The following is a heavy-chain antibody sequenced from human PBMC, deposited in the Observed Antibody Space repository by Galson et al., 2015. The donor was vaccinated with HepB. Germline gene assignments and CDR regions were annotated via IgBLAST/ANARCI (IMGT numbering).Heavy chain of an antibody. V-gene: IGHV3-23*01. CDR1: GFTFSSYA. J-gene: IGHJ6*03. CDR3: AKVLVSDFWRGYYTVLRGGTRDSSRDV. D-gene: IGHD3-3*01. Sequence: SLRLSCAASGFTFSSYAMTWVRQAPGKGLEWVSGISSSAGSTNYAVSVKGRFIMSRDNSKNTLYLQMNSLRAEDTAVYYLAKVLVSDFWRGYYTVLRGGTRDSSRDVWGKGTTFTVSS. CDR2: ISSSAGST.